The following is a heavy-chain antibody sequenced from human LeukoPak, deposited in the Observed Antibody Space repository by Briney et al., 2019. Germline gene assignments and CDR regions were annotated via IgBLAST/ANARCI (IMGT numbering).Heavy chain of an antibody. CDR1: GFTFSDYY. CDR2: ISSTGNTI. CDR3: ATSRSFDH. Sequence: GSLRLSCAASGFTFSDYYINWIRQAPGKGLEWVSYISSTGNTIYYADSVKGRLTISRDNAKNSLYLQMNSLRAEDTAVYYCATSRSFDHWGQGTLVTVSS. V-gene: IGHV3-11*04. J-gene: IGHJ4*02.